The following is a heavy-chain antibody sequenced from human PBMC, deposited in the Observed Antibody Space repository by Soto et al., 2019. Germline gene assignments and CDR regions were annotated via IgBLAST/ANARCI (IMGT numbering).Heavy chain of an antibody. CDR1: GRTFSINADF. J-gene: IGHJ4*02. Sequence: SETLSLTCTVSGRTFSINADFWYLAWIRQPPGKGLEWIGSIDNGGNTYYNPPLKSRVIISADTSKNQFSLSLNSVTAADTAVYYRAKPSLLVAPTWGQGILVTVSS. CDR3: AKPSLLVAPT. V-gene: IGHV4-39*01. D-gene: IGHD2-21*01. CDR2: IDNGGNT.